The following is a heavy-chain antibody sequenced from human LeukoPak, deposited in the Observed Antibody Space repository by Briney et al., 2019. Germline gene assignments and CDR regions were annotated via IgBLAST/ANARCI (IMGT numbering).Heavy chain of an antibody. CDR3: ARHSSGYYLGEFDY. CDR1: GGSISSSSYY. V-gene: IGHV4-39*07. Sequence: SETLSLTCTVSGGSISSSSYYWGWIRQPPGKGLEWIGSIYYSGSTYYNPSLKSRVTISVDTSKNQFSLKLSSVTAADTAVYYCARHSSGYYLGEFDYWGQGTLVTVSS. D-gene: IGHD3-22*01. CDR2: IYYSGST. J-gene: IGHJ4*02.